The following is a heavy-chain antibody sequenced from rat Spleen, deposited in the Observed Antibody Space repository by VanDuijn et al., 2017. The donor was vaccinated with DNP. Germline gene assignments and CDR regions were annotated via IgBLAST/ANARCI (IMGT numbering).Heavy chain of an antibody. V-gene: IGHV5-31*01. CDR1: GFTFNNYW. J-gene: IGHJ2*01. CDR3: ARDAGGPFDY. CDR2: ISSSGGIT. Sequence: EVQLVESGGDLVQPGRFLKLSCVAFGFTFNNYWMTWIRQVPGTGLEWVASISSSGGITYHPDSVKGRFTISRDNAKNTLHLQMNSLRSEDTATYYCARDAGGPFDYWGQGVMVTVSS. D-gene: IGHD1-11*01.